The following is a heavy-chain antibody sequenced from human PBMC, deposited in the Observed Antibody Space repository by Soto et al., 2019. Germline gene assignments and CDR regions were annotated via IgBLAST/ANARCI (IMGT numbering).Heavy chain of an antibody. D-gene: IGHD3-10*01. V-gene: IGHV4-30-2*01. J-gene: IGHJ5*02. CDR3: ARLNYYGSGNYDKSWFVP. CDR1: GGSISSGGYS. Sequence: SETLSLTCAFSGGSISSGGYSWSWIRQPPGKGLEWIGYIYHSGSTYYNPSLKSRVTISVDRSKNQFSLKLSSVTAADTAVYYCARLNYYGSGNYDKSWFVPWCQGTLVTVSS. CDR2: IYHSGST.